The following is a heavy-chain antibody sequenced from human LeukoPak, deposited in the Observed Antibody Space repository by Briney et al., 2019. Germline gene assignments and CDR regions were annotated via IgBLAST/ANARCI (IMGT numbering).Heavy chain of an antibody. J-gene: IGHJ3*02. Sequence: SVTVSCKASGGTFSSYAISWVRQAPGQGLEWMGGIIPIFGTANYAQKIQGRVTITADESTSTAYMELSSLRSEDTAVYYCARDRGGSFDDAFDIWGQGTMVTVSS. CDR1: GGTFSSYA. CDR2: IIPIFGTA. V-gene: IGHV1-69*13. D-gene: IGHD2-15*01. CDR3: ARDRGGSFDDAFDI.